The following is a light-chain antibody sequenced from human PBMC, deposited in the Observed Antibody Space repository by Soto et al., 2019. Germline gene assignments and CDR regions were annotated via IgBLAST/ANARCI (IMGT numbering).Light chain of an antibody. CDR2: DAS. CDR3: HQSFSSPPT. CDR1: QTISRF. J-gene: IGKJ2*01. Sequence: DIQMTQSPSSLSASVGDRVSITCRASQTISRFLNWYKKKPGKAPKFLIYDASSLQSGVPSRFSGSGSGTEFTLTISSLQPEDFATYYCHQSFSSPPTFGQGTKLEIK. V-gene: IGKV1-39*01.